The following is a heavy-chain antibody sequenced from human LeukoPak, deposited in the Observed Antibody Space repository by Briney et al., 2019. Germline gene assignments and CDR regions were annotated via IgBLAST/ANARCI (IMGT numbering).Heavy chain of an antibody. CDR1: GGSISSYY. D-gene: IGHD6-13*01. CDR3: ARDRGIAAVDP. CDR2: IYHSGST. Sequence: SETLSLTCTVSGGSISSYYWSWIRQPPGKGLEWIGSIYHSGSTYYNPSLKSRVTISVDTSKNQFSLKLSSVTAADTAVYYCARDRGIAAVDPWGQGTLVTVSS. J-gene: IGHJ5*02. V-gene: IGHV4-59*12.